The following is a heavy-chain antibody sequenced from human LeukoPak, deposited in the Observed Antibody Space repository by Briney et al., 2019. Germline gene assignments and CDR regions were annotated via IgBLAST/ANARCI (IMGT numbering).Heavy chain of an antibody. CDR1: GGSISSYY. CDR2: IYYSGST. V-gene: IGHV4-59*01. D-gene: IGHD4-17*01. Sequence: SETLSLTCTVSGGSISSYYRSWIRQPPGKGLEWIGYIYYSGSTNYNPSLKSRVTISVDTSKNQFSLKLSSVTAADTAVYYCARSLYGDYNYYYYGMDVWGQGTTVTVSS. CDR3: ARSLYGDYNYYYYGMDV. J-gene: IGHJ6*02.